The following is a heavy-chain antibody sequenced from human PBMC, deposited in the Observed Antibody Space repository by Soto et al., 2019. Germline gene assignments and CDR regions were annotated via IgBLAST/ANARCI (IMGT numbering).Heavy chain of an antibody. CDR1: GFTFSDYY. D-gene: IGHD3-10*01. CDR3: VRDLYGSGTSLRGWFDP. J-gene: IGHJ5*02. CDR2: ISSTGIYK. V-gene: IGHV3-11*06. Sequence: QEQLVESGGGWVKPGGSLRLSCAASGFTFSDYYIAWIRQAPGKGLEWISYISSTGIYKIYADYVKGRFTIARDNANNSLVLQMKSLRADDTAVYYCVRDLYGSGTSLRGWFDPWGQGTLVTVSS.